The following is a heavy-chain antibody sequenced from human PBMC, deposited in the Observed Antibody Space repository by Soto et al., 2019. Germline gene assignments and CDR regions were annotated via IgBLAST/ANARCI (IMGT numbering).Heavy chain of an antibody. CDR3: TRKRTGEAFDI. J-gene: IGHJ3*02. V-gene: IGHV3-48*02. CDR2: IGGATGSI. Sequence: GGSLRLSCAASRFTFSAYSMNWVRQAPGKGLEWISYIGGATGSIYYADSVKGRFTISRDNAKNSLFLQMNSLRDEDTAIYYCTRKRTGEAFDIWGQGTMVTVSS. D-gene: IGHD7-27*01. CDR1: RFTFSAYS.